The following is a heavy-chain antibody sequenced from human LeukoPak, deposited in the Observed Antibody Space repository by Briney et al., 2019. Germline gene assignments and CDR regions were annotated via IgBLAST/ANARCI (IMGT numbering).Heavy chain of an antibody. V-gene: IGHV3-43*01. J-gene: IGHJ4*02. D-gene: IGHD4-17*01. CDR2: ISWDGGST. CDR1: GFTFDDYT. CDR3: ARGDGDYGDYYFDY. Sequence: GGSLRLSCAVSGFTFDDYTMHWVRQAPGKGLEWVSLISWDGGSTYYADSVKGRFTISKDDSRDTLYLQMSSLRADDTAVYYCARGDGDYGDYYFDYWGQGVLVTVSS.